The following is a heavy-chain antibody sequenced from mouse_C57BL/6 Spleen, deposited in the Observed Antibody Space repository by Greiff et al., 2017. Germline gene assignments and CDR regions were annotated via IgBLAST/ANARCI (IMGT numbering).Heavy chain of an antibody. CDR2: IYPGSGST. CDR3: ARDGSSSFDY. J-gene: IGHJ2*01. Sequence: QVQLKQPGAELVKPGASVKMSCKASGYTFTSYWITWVKQRPGQGLEWIGDIYPGSGSTNYNEKFKSKATLTVDTSSSTAYMQLSSLTSEDSAGYYWARDGSSSFDYWGQGTTLTVSS. V-gene: IGHV1-55*01. CDR1: GYTFTSYW. D-gene: IGHD1-1*01.